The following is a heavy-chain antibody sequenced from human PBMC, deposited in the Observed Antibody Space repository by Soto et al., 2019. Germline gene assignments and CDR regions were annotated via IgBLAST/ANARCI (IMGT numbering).Heavy chain of an antibody. CDR3: ARAASLVLALDY. D-gene: IGHD3-3*02. J-gene: IGHJ4*02. Sequence: ASVKVSCKASGYTFTAYSMHWVRQAPGQGLEWIGWFNPNSGDTVYAEKFQGRVTLTRDTSISTAYMELSSLRSDATPLYYRARAASLVLALDYWGQETLFTFSS. CDR2: FNPNSGDT. CDR1: GYTFTAYS. V-gene: IGHV1-2*02.